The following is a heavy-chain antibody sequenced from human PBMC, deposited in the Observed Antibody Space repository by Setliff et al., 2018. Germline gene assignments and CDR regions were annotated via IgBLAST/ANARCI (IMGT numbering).Heavy chain of an antibody. CDR1: GYSFTSYW. J-gene: IGHJ6*02. V-gene: IGHV5-51*01. CDR3: ARVTPDYYYYYGMDV. D-gene: IGHD5-18*01. Sequence: LKISCTGSGYSFTSYWIGWVRQMPGKGLEWMGIIYPGDSDTRYSPSFQGQVTISADKSISTAYLQWSSLKASDTAMYYCARVTPDYYYYYGMDVWGQGTTVTVS. CDR2: IYPGDSDT.